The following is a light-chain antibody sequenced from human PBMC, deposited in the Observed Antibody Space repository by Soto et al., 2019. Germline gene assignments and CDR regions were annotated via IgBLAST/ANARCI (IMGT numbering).Light chain of an antibody. Sequence: EIVLTQSPATLSLSPGERATLSCRASQSVSSYLAWYQQKPGQAPRLLIYAASNRATGIPARFSGSGSGTDFPLTISSLEPEDFAVYYCQKRSNWPPTFGGGTKVEIK. CDR1: QSVSSY. CDR2: AAS. CDR3: QKRSNWPPT. J-gene: IGKJ4*01. V-gene: IGKV3-11*01.